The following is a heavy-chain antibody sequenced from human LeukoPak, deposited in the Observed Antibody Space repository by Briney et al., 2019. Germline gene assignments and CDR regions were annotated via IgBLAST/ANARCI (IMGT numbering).Heavy chain of an antibody. Sequence: GASVKVSCKASGYTFTHYAMHWVRQAPGQRLEWMGWINAANGNTKYSQEFQGRVTITRDTSASTAYMELSSLRSEDMAVYYCARDRGTYDSSAYFDSWGQGTLVTVSS. CDR3: ARDRGTYDSSAYFDS. J-gene: IGHJ4*02. CDR2: INAANGNT. CDR1: GYTFTHYA. V-gene: IGHV1-3*03. D-gene: IGHD3-22*01.